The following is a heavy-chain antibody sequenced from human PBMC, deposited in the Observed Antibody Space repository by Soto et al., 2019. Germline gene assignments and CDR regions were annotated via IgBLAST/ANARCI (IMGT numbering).Heavy chain of an antibody. CDR2: ISYDGSNK. CDR1: GFTFSSYG. Sequence: QVQLVESGGGVVQPGRSLRLSCAASGFTFSSYGMHWVRQAPGKGLEWVAVISYDGSNKYYADSVKGRFTISRDNSNNTLYLQMNSLRAEDTAVYYCAKEVAAAGTVYDYWGQGTLVTVSS. J-gene: IGHJ4*02. V-gene: IGHV3-30*18. D-gene: IGHD6-13*01. CDR3: AKEVAAAGTVYDY.